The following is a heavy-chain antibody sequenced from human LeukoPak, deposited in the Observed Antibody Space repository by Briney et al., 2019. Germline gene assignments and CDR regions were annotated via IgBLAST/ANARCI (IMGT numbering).Heavy chain of an antibody. D-gene: IGHD1-26*01. CDR2: IYSSGTT. CDR3: ARHEAGGTYPLKY. J-gene: IGHJ4*02. V-gene: IGHV4-59*08. Sequence: SETLSLTCIVSGGSISIYYWSWFRQPPGKGLESIGYIYSSGTTNYNPFLQSRVTMLVDTSRNQFSLRLSSVTAADTAVYYCARHEAGGTYPLKYWGQGTLVTVSS. CDR1: GGSISIYY.